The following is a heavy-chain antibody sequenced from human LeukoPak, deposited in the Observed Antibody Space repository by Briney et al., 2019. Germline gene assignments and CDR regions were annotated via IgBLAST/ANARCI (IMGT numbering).Heavy chain of an antibody. CDR1: GFIFSTYA. V-gene: IGHV3-23*01. CDR3: AKRNYDIGVRHFDY. CDR2: IDPSGRGT. Sequence: GGSLRLSCAASGFIFSTYAMHWVRQAPGKGLEWVSGIDPSGRGTFYADSVKGRFTISRGNSKNTLYLQMNSLRAEDTAIYYCAKRNYDIGVRHFDYWGQGTLVTVSS. J-gene: IGHJ4*02. D-gene: IGHD3-22*01.